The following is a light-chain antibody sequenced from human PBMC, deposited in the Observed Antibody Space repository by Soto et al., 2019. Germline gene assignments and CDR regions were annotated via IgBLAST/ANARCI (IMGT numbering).Light chain of an antibody. J-gene: IGKJ5*01. Sequence: GDRVTITCRASQSISSWLAWYQQKPGKAHKVLIYAASNLQSGVPSRFSGSGSGTGFTLTISSLQPEDFATYYCQQSYSIPITFGQGTRLEIK. CDR1: QSISSW. CDR3: QQSYSIPIT. CDR2: AAS. V-gene: IGKV1-39*01.